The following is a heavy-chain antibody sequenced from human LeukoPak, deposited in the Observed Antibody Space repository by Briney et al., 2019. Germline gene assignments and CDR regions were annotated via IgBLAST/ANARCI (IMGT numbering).Heavy chain of an antibody. Sequence: GGSLRLSCTPSKFNFNSYGMTWVRQAPGKGLEWVSSISGSGGTTQYAASVQGRFTISRDNSKNTLYLQMNGLRAEDTAVYYCAKDPNGDYIGTFDIWGQGTMVTVSS. CDR2: ISGSGGTT. CDR1: KFNFNSYG. D-gene: IGHD4-17*01. V-gene: IGHV3-23*01. J-gene: IGHJ3*02. CDR3: AKDPNGDYIGTFDI.